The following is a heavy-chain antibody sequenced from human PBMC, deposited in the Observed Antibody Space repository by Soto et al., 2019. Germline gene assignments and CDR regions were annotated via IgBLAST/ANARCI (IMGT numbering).Heavy chain of an antibody. J-gene: IGHJ1*01. Sequence: EVQLLESGGDLVQPGGSLRLSCAASGFTFSTYAMNWVRQAPGKGLEWVSGISTSGAGTYYADSVKGRFTISRDNSKNTLFLPMNSLRAEDSGLYYCATVYRSGDPEHWGQGTLVTVSS. D-gene: IGHD4-17*01. V-gene: IGHV3-23*01. CDR3: ATVYRSGDPEH. CDR1: GFTFSTYA. CDR2: ISTSGAGT.